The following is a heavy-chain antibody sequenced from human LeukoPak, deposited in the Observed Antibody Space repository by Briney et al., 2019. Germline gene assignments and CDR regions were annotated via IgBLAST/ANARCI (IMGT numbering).Heavy chain of an antibody. V-gene: IGHV3-30*03. CDR3: ARARGYSYGSDAFDI. CDR2: ISYDGSNK. D-gene: IGHD5-18*01. J-gene: IGHJ3*02. Sequence: GGSLRLSCAASGFTFSSYWMSWVRQAPGKGLEWVAVISYDGSNKYYADSVKGRFTISRDNSKNTLYLQMNSLRAEDTAVCYCARARGYSYGSDAFDIWGQGTMVTVSS. CDR1: GFTFSSYW.